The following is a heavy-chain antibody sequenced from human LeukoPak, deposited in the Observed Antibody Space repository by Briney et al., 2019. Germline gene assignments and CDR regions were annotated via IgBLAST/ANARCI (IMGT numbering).Heavy chain of an antibody. CDR1: GGSISSYY. CDR3: ARGDSNYDY. J-gene: IGHJ4*02. Sequence: SETLSLTCTVSGGSISSYYWSWIRQPPGKGLEWIGYIYYSGSTNYNPSLKSRVTISVDTSKNQFSLKLSSVTAADTAVYYCARGDSNYDYWGQGTLVTVSS. V-gene: IGHV4-59*01. D-gene: IGHD4-11*01. CDR2: IYYSGST.